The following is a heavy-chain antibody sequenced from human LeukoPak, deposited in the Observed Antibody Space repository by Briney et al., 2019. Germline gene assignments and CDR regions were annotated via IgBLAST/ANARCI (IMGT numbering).Heavy chain of an antibody. Sequence: GSLRLSCAASGFTFSSYAMHWVRQAPGKGLEWVAVISYDGSNKYYADSVKGRFTISRDNSKNTLYLQMNSLRAEDTAVYYRARGAGGYVGYWGQGTLVTVSS. V-gene: IGHV3-30-3*01. CDR1: GFTFSSYA. D-gene: IGHD5-12*01. CDR2: ISYDGSNK. J-gene: IGHJ4*02. CDR3: ARGAGGYVGY.